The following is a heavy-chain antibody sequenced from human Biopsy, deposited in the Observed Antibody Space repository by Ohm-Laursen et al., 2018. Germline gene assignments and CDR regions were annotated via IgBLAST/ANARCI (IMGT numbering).Heavy chain of an antibody. CDR3: ARVFGGAYYSYAFDI. Sequence: GASVKVSCKASAYTFYSYGITWVRRAPGQGLEWMGWITADEKNSAPKFQGRVTMTTDMSTSTAYMELRGLKSDDTAVYYCARVFGGAYYSYAFDIWGRGTLVIVSS. CDR2: ITADEK. J-gene: IGHJ3*02. D-gene: IGHD1-26*01. CDR1: AYTFYSYG. V-gene: IGHV1-18*04.